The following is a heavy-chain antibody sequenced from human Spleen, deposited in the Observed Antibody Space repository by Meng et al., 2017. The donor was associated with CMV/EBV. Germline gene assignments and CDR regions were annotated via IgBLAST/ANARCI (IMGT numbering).Heavy chain of an antibody. Sequence: GGSLRLSCAASGFTFSNAWMSWVRQAPGKGLEWVGRIKSKTDGGTTDYAAPVKGRFTISRDNAKNSLYLQMNSLRAEDTAVYYCARDGRGYFQHWGQGTLVTVSS. J-gene: IGHJ1*01. CDR3: ARDGRGYFQH. CDR2: IKSKTDGGTT. V-gene: IGHV3-15*01. CDR1: GFTFSNAW. D-gene: IGHD3-16*01.